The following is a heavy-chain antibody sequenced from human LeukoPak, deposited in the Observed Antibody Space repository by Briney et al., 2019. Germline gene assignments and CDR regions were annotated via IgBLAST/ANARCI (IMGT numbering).Heavy chain of an antibody. CDR3: ARGPPNFDP. CDR1: GFTFSSYS. CDR2: IGTSGSTI. V-gene: IGHV3-48*01. Sequence: GGSERLSCAASGFTFSSYSMNWIRQAPGKGLEWLSYIGTSGSTIYYADSVKGRFTISRDNARDSLYLQMNSLRAEDTAVYYCARGPPNFDPWGQGTLVTVSS. J-gene: IGHJ5*02.